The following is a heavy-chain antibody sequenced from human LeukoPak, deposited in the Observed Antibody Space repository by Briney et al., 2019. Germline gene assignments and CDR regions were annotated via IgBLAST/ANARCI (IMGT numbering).Heavy chain of an antibody. Sequence: SETLSLTCTVSGGSISRFYWSWIRQPPGKALEWIGYVYYSRSTNYNPSLRSRVTMSVDTSKNQFSLKLNSVTAADTAVYYCARNSRDGDNWEYHYFDYWGQGTLVTVSS. J-gene: IGHJ4*02. D-gene: IGHD5-24*01. CDR3: ARNSRDGDNWEYHYFDY. CDR2: VYYSRST. V-gene: IGHV4-59*08. CDR1: GGSISRFY.